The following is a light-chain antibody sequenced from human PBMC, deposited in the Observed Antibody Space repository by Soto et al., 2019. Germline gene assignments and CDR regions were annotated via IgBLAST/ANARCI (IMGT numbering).Light chain of an antibody. CDR2: AAS. V-gene: IGKV1D-16*01. J-gene: IGKJ4*01. Sequence: DIHMTPSPSSLSASVGDRVTITCRASQGIRSWLVWYQQKREKAHKPLIYAASSLQSGVPSRFGGSGSGTDFTLNISSLQSEDFATYYCQQYNSYPLTFGGGTKVDIK. CDR3: QQYNSYPLT. CDR1: QGIRSW.